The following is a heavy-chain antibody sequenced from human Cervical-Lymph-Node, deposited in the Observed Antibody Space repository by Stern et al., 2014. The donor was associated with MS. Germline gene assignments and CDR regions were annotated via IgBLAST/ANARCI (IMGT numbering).Heavy chain of an antibody. CDR3: GRDTCRGGGCYFRY. J-gene: IGHJ4*02. V-gene: IGHV3-30-3*01. CDR1: GFIFSNYA. D-gene: IGHD2-15*01. CDR2: VSNEGSKQ. Sequence: VQLVQSGGGVVQPGRSLRLSCAASGFIFSNYAMHWVRQAPGKGLDWVAFVSNEGSKQFYADSVKGRFTISRDNANNTLYLQMNSLRPEDTAVYYCGRDTCRGGGCYFRYWGQGILITFSS.